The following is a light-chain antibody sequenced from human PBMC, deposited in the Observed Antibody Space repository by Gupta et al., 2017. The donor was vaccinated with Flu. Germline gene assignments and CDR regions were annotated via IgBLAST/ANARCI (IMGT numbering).Light chain of an antibody. CDR1: TSNIGASFD. CDR2: GNS. V-gene: IGLV1-40*01. J-gene: IGLJ1*01. CDR3: QSHDNSLSGYV. Sequence: QPVLTQPPSVSGAPGQRVTLSCTGSTSNIGASFDVHWYQHRPGTAPKLLIYGNSNRPSGVPDRFSGSKSGTSASLAITGLQAEDEADYYCQSHDNSLSGYVFGTGTKVTVL.